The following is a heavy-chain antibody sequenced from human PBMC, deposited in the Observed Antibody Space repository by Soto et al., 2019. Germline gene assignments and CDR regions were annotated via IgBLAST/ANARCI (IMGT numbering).Heavy chain of an antibody. Sequence: QVQLVESGGGVVQPGRSLRLSCAASGFTFSYHALNWVRQAPGKGLEWVAVISYDGDNKYIAESVKGRFTISRDNSKNTVSLQMNSLRAEDTAMYFCAREPTTYAFSAMDVWGQGTTVTVSS. D-gene: IGHD3-16*01. CDR3: AREPTTYAFSAMDV. J-gene: IGHJ6*02. CDR2: ISYDGDNK. V-gene: IGHV3-30-3*01. CDR1: GFTFSYHA.